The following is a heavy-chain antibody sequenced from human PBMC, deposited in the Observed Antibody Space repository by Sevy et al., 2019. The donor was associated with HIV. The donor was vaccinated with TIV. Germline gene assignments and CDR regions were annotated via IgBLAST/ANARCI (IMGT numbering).Heavy chain of an antibody. D-gene: IGHD5-12*01. J-gene: IGHJ6*02. CDR1: GFTFSSYA. Sequence: GGSLRLSCAASGFTFSSYAMHWVRQAPGKGLEWVAVISYDGSNKYYADSVKGRFTISRDNSKNTLYLQMNSLRAEDTAVYYRARDRSRGYSGYDGYYYYGMDVWGQGTTVTVSS. CDR3: ARDRSRGYSGYDGYYYYGMDV. CDR2: ISYDGSNK. V-gene: IGHV3-30-3*01.